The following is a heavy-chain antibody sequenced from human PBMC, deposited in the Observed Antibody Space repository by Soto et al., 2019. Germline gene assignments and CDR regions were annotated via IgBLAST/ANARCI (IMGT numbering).Heavy chain of an antibody. CDR2: IYYSGST. J-gene: IGHJ4*02. Sequence: SETLSLTCTVSGGSISRYYWSWIRQPPGKGLEWIGYIYYSGSTNYNPSLKSRVTISVDTSKNQFSLKLSSVTAADTAVYYCAVEVNRERTYYFDYWGQGTLVTVSS. CDR3: AVEVNRERTYYFDY. D-gene: IGHD6-25*01. V-gene: IGHV4-59*01. CDR1: GGSISRYY.